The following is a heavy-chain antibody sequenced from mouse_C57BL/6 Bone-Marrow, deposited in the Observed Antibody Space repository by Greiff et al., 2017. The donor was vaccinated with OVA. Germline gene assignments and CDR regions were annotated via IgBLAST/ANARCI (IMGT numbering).Heavy chain of an antibody. Sequence: QVQLQQPGAELVRPGTSVKLSCKASGYTFTSYWMHWVKQRPGQGLEWIGVIDPSDSYTNYNQKFKGKATLTVDTSSSTAYMQLSSLTSEDSAVYSGARAVLLRFYAMDYGGQGTAVTVSS. CDR2: IDPSDSYT. J-gene: IGHJ4*01. V-gene: IGHV1-59*01. CDR3: ARAVLLRFYAMDY. D-gene: IGHD1-1*01. CDR1: GYTFTSYW.